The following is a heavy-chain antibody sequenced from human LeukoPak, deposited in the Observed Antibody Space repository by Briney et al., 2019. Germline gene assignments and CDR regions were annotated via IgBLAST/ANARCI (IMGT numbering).Heavy chain of an antibody. CDR2: INHSGSA. CDR1: GFTFSDYY. Sequence: GSLRLSCAASGFTFSDYYMSWIRQPPGKGLEWIGEINHSGSANYNPSLKSRVTISVDTSKNQFSLKLSSVAAADTAVYYCARQSEVRYYDILTGYYLGLPYNWFDPWGQGTLVTVSS. CDR3: ARQSEVRYYDILTGYYLGLPYNWFDP. V-gene: IGHV4-34*01. D-gene: IGHD3-9*01. J-gene: IGHJ5*02.